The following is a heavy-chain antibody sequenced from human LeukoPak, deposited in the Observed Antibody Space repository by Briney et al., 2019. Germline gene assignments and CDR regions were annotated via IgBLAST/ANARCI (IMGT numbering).Heavy chain of an antibody. CDR3: ARGLWFGGSYYFDY. V-gene: IGHV3-33*01. CDR1: GFTFSSYG. CDR2: IWYDGSNK. D-gene: IGHD3-10*01. J-gene: IGHJ4*02. Sequence: LAGRSLRLSCAASGFTFSSYGMHWVRQAPGKGLEWVAVIWYDGSNKYYADSVKGRFTISRDNSKNTLYLQMNGLRAEDTAVYYCARGLWFGGSYYFDYWGQGTLVTVSS.